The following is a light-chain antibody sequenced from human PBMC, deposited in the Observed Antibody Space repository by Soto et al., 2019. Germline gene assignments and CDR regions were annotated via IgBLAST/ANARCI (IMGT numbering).Light chain of an antibody. Sequence: QSALTQPASVSGSPGQSLTISCTGNSSDIGGFNFVSWYQQHPGKAPKVMIYDVSSRPSGVSSRFSGSRSGNTASLTISGLQAEDEADYYCSSFTSSSSYVFGPGTKVTVL. V-gene: IGLV2-14*01. CDR3: SSFTSSSSYV. CDR1: SSDIGGFNF. CDR2: DVS. J-gene: IGLJ1*01.